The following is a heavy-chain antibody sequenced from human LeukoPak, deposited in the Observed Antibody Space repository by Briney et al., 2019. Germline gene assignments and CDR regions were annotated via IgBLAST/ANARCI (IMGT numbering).Heavy chain of an antibody. V-gene: IGHV4-59*01. CDR1: GGSISSYY. J-gene: IGHJ4*02. D-gene: IGHD3-22*01. Sequence: SETLSLTCTVSGGSISSYYWSWIRQPPGKGLEWIGYIYYSGSTNYNPSLKSRVTISVDTSKNQSSLKLSSVTAADPAVYYCARPLLRGDSSGYYYYWGQGTLVTVSS. CDR2: IYYSGST. CDR3: ARPLLRGDSSGYYYY.